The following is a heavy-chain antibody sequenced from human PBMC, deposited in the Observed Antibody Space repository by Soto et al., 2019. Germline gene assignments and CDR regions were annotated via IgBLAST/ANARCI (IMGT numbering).Heavy chain of an antibody. D-gene: IGHD5-18*01. CDR1: GYTFSNYG. J-gene: IGHJ3*02. CDR3: ARESYGYPNDAFDI. CDR2: INAGNGNT. V-gene: IGHV1-3*01. Sequence: ASVKVSCXASGYTFSNYGIHWVRQAPGQRLEWMGLINAGNGNTKYSQKFQGRVTLTRDTSASTAYMELSSLRSEDTAVYYCARESYGYPNDAFDIWGKGTMVT.